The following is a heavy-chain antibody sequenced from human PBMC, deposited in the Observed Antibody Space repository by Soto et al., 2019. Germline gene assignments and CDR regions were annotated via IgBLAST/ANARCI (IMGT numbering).Heavy chain of an antibody. CDR2: ISYDGSIK. J-gene: IGHJ4*02. Sequence: QVQLVESGGGVVQPGRSLRLSCAASGFTFSSHSIQWVRQAPGKGLEWVAVISYDGSIKYYADSVKGRFTISRDNSKNTAYLQMNSLRAEDTAVFYWAREWSTSGDLDYWAQGPLVIVPS. D-gene: IGHD3-10*01. V-gene: IGHV3-30-3*01. CDR1: GFTFSSHS. CDR3: AREWSTSGDLDY.